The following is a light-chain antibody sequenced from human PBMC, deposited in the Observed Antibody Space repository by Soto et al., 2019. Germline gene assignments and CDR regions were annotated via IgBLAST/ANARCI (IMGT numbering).Light chain of an antibody. CDR3: HQYGSSPWT. Sequence: EIVLTQSPGTLSLSPGERVTLSCRASQRVSSTYLAWYEQNPGQAPRLLIYGASSRATGIPDRFSGSGSGTDFALTISRVEPEDFAVFYCHQYGSSPWTFGQGTKVEIK. CDR2: GAS. J-gene: IGKJ1*01. CDR1: QRVSSTY. V-gene: IGKV3-20*01.